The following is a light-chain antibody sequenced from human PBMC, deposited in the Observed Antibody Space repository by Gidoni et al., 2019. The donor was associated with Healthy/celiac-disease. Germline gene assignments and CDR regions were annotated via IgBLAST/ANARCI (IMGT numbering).Light chain of an antibody. V-gene: IGLV1-44*01. CDR1: SSNLGSNT. CDR2: SNN. J-gene: IGLJ1*01. CDR3: AAWDDSLNGYV. Sequence: SVLTQPLSASGTPGQRVTISCSGSSSNLGSNTVNWYQQLPETAHKLLIYSNNQRPSGVPDRFSGSKSGTSATLAMSRRQSEDEADYYCAAWDDSLNGYVFGTGTKVTVL.